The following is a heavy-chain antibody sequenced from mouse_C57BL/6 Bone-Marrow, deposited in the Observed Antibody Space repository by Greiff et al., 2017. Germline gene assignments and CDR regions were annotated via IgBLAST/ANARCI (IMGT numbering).Heavy chain of an antibody. CDR1: GYAFSSSW. Sequence: QVQLKQSGPELVKPGASVKISCKASGYAFSSSWMNWVKQRPGKGLEWIGRIYPGDGDTNYNGKFKGKATLTADKSSSTAYMQLSSLTSEDSAVYFCARGSYYYGSRAHYWGQGTTLTVSS. CDR3: ARGSYYYGSRAHY. V-gene: IGHV1-82*01. J-gene: IGHJ2*01. CDR2: IYPGDGDT. D-gene: IGHD1-1*01.